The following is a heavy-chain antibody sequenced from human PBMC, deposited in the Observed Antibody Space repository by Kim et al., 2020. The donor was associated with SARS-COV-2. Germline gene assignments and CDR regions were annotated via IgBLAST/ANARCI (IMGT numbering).Heavy chain of an antibody. CDR3: ARAFCSSSTCYPTARDYYHGMDV. CDR2: INPNGGNT. D-gene: IGHD2-2*01. V-gene: IGHV1-46*01. CDR1: GYTFTNYF. Sequence: ASVKVSCKVSGYTFTNYFIHWVRQAPGQGLEWMGIINPNGGNTNFAQKFQGRVTMTRDTSTSTVYMEISSLGSEDTALYFCARAFCSSSTCYPTARDYYHGMDVWGQGTTVNVSS. J-gene: IGHJ6*02.